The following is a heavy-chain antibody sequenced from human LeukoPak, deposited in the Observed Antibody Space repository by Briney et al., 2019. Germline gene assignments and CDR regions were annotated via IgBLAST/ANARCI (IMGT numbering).Heavy chain of an antibody. J-gene: IGHJ4*02. Sequence: GGSLRLSCAASGFTFSGSAMHWVRQASGKGLEWVGRIRSKANSYATAYAASVKGRFTISRDDSKNTAYLQMNSLRAEDTAVYYCARDHPAGVIVNTFDYWGQGTLVTVSS. CDR2: IRSKANSYAT. CDR3: ARDHPAGVIVNTFDY. CDR1: GFTFSGSA. D-gene: IGHD3-16*02. V-gene: IGHV3-73*01.